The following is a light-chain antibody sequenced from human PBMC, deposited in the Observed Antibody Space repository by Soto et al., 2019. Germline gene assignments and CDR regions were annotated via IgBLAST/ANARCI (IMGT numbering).Light chain of an antibody. CDR2: DTS. CDR3: QQRSSWPFT. J-gene: IGKJ3*01. CDR1: QSVSSTY. V-gene: IGKV3D-20*02. Sequence: EIVLTQSPGTLSLSPGERATLSCGASQSVSSTYLAWYQQKPGQAPRLLIYDTSNRATGIPARFSGSGSGTDFTLTISSLEPEDFAVYYCQQRSSWPFTFGPGTKVDIK.